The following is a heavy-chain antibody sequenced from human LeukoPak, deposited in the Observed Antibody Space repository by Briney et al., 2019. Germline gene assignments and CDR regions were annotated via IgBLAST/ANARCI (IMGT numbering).Heavy chain of an antibody. CDR2: INHSGST. J-gene: IGHJ4*02. CDR3: ARSLEGKYYFDY. Sequence: SETLSLTCAVYGGSFSGYYWSWIRQPPGKGLEWIGEINHSGSTNYNPSLKSRVTISVDTSKNQLSLKLSSVTAADTAVYYCARSLEGKYYFDYWGQGTLVTVSS. CDR1: GGSFSGYY. V-gene: IGHV4-34*01.